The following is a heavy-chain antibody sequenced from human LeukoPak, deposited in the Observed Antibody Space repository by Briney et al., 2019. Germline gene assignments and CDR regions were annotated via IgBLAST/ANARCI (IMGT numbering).Heavy chain of an antibody. Sequence: SVKVSCKASGGTFSSYAISWVRQAPGQGLEWMGGIIPIFGTANYAQKFQGRVTITADKSTSTAYMELSSLRSGDTAVYYCAREWCGGDCYTLTDAFDIWGQGTMVTVSS. CDR3: AREWCGGDCYTLTDAFDI. CDR1: GGTFSSYA. V-gene: IGHV1-69*06. D-gene: IGHD2-21*02. J-gene: IGHJ3*02. CDR2: IIPIFGTA.